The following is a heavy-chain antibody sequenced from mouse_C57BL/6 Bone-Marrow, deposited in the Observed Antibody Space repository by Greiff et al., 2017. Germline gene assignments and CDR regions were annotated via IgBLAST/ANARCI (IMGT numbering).Heavy chain of an antibody. CDR2: ISDGGSYT. Sequence: EVTLMESGGGLVKPGGSLKLSCAASGFTFSSYAMSWVRQTPEKRLEWVATISDGGSYTYSPDNVKGRFTISRDNAKNNLYLQMSHLKSEDTAMYYCARVWSKAVYFDYWGQGTTLTVSS. V-gene: IGHV5-4*03. D-gene: IGHD2-10*02. CDR1: GFTFSSYA. J-gene: IGHJ2*01. CDR3: ARVWSKAVYFDY.